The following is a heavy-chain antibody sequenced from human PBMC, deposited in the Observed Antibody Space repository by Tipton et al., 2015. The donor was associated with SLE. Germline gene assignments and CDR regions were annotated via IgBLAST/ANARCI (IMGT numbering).Heavy chain of an antibody. D-gene: IGHD4-17*01. J-gene: IGHJ4*02. CDR2: IYSGGST. CDR1: GFTVSSNY. Sequence: SLRLSCAASGFTVSSNYMSWVRQAPGKGLEWVSVIYSGGSTYYADSVKGRFTISRDNAKNSLYLQMSSLRAGDTAVYYCARDDGDYFDYWGQGTLVTVSS. V-gene: IGHV3-66*01. CDR3: ARDDGDYFDY.